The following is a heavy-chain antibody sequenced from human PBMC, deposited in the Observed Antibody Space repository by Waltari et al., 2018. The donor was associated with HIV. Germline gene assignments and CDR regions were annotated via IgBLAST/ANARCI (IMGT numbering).Heavy chain of an antibody. Sequence: QVQLVQSGAEVKKPGASVKVSCKVSGYTLTELSMHWVRQAPGKGLEWMGGFDPEDGETSYAQEFQGRVTMTEDTSTDTAYMELSSLRSEDTAVYYCATAGRITIFGVVIPGVDIWGQGTMVTVSS. D-gene: IGHD3-3*01. CDR3: ATAGRITIFGVVIPGVDI. CDR2: FDPEDGET. V-gene: IGHV1-24*01. J-gene: IGHJ3*02. CDR1: GYTLTELS.